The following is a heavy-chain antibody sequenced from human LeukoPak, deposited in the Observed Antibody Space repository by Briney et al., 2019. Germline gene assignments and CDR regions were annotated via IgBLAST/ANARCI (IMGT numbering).Heavy chain of an antibody. V-gene: IGHV3-11*01. J-gene: IGHJ4*02. CDR2: ISSSGSTI. D-gene: IGHD4-23*01. CDR3: ASHLMTTVVSDY. CDR1: GFTFSDYY. Sequence: PGGSLRLSCAASGFTFSDYYMSWIRQAPGKGLEWVSYISSSGSTIYYADSVKGRFTISRDNAKNSLYLQMNSLRAEDTAVYYCASHLMTTVVSDYWGQGTLVTVSS.